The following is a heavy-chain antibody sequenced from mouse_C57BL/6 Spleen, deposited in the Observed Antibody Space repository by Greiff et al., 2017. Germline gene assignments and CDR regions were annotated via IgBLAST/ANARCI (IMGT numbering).Heavy chain of an antibody. CDR2: IDPENGDT. Sequence: VQLQQSGAELVRPGASVKLSCTASGFNIKDDYMHWVKQRPEQGLEWIGWIDPENGDTEYASKFQGKATITADTSSNTAYLQLSSLTSEDTAVYYCTTGQLRIYWGQGTLVTVSA. V-gene: IGHV14-4*01. D-gene: IGHD3-2*02. J-gene: IGHJ3*01. CDR1: GFNIKDDY. CDR3: TTGQLRIY.